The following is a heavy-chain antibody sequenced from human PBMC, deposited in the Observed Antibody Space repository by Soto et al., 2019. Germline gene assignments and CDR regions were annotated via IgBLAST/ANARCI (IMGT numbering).Heavy chain of an antibody. CDR3: ARDSTWGYDFYFDS. D-gene: IGHD5-12*01. Sequence: GGSLRLSCAASGFTFSNYSMHWVRQAPGKGLEWISYISSSGSTMYYVDSVKGRFTISRDNAKTSLSLQMNSLRAEDTAVYYCARDSTWGYDFYFDSWGQGTLVTVSS. CDR1: GFTFSNYS. J-gene: IGHJ4*02. CDR2: ISSSGSTM. V-gene: IGHV3-48*01.